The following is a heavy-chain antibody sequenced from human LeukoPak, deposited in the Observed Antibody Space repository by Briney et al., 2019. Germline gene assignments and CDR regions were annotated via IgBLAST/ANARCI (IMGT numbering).Heavy chain of an antibody. V-gene: IGHV3-30-3*01. CDR1: GFTFSGYA. CDR3: AKADRVASAATLDY. D-gene: IGHD2-15*01. J-gene: IGHJ4*02. CDR2: ISYDGSKK. Sequence: GGSLRLSCAASGFTFSGYAMHWVRQAPGKGLEWVAVISYDGSKKYYADSVKGRFTMFRDNAKNTLYPQMNSLRAEDTAVYYCAKADRVASAATLDYWGQGTLVTVSS.